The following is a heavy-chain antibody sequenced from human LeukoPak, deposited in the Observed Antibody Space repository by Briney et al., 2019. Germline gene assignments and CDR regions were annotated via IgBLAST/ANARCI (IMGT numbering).Heavy chain of an antibody. D-gene: IGHD6-13*01. V-gene: IGHV3-48*03. CDR1: GFTFSSYE. CDR2: INSSGGTI. J-gene: IGHJ4*02. CDR3: ARAKMTTAGGVFDY. Sequence: GGSLRLSCAASGFTFSSYEMNWVRQAPGKGLEWVSYINSSGGTIYYADSVKGRFTISRDNAKNSLYLQMNSLRAEDTAVYYCARAKMTTAGGVFDYWGQGTLVTVSS.